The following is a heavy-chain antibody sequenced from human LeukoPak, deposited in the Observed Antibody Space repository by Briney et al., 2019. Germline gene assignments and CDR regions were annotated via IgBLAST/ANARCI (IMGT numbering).Heavy chain of an antibody. CDR2: INSDGSST. Sequence: SGGSLRLSCAASGFTFSSYWMRWVRQAPGKGLVWVSRINSDGSSTSYADSVKGRFTISRDNAKNTLYLQMNSLRAEDTAVYYCARGSGPIVVVPAANDYWGQGTLVTVSS. D-gene: IGHD2-2*01. J-gene: IGHJ4*02. V-gene: IGHV3-74*01. CDR1: GFTFSSYW. CDR3: ARGSGPIVVVPAANDY.